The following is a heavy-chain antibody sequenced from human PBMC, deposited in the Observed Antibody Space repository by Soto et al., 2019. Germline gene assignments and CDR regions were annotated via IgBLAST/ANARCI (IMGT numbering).Heavy chain of an antibody. V-gene: IGHV3-74*01. J-gene: IGHJ4*02. CDR1: GFIFKMYW. D-gene: IGHD3-10*01. CDR3: TRGPRPISTGTGAY. Sequence: VGSLRLSCAASGFIFKMYWMHWFLQIPGKVLVWISRIYNDGTYSDYADSVRGRFTISRDNVNDTLYLQMNNLRAEDSGLYYCTRGPRPISTGTGAYWGQGTQVTVSS. CDR2: IYNDGTYS.